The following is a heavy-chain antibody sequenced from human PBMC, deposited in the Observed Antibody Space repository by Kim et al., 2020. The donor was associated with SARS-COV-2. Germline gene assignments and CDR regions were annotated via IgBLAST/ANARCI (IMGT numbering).Heavy chain of an antibody. D-gene: IGHD3-3*01. V-gene: IGHV4-31*02. J-gene: IGHJ4*02. CDR3: ARGRITIFGVVTELDY. Sequence: SLRSRVTISVDTSKNQFSLKLSAVTAADTAVYYCARGRITIFGVVTELDYWGQGTLVTVSS.